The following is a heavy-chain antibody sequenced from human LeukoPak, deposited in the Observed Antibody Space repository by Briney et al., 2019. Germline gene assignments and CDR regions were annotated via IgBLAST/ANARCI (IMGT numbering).Heavy chain of an antibody. CDR2: INHSGST. D-gene: IGHD5-24*01. CDR1: GGSFSGYY. Sequence: PSETLSLTCAVYGGSFSGYYWSWIRQPPGEGLERIGEINHSGSTNYNPSLKSRVTISVDTSKNQFSLKLSSVTAADTAVYYCARGQSHDAFDIWGQGTMVTVSS. CDR3: ARGQSHDAFDI. J-gene: IGHJ3*02. V-gene: IGHV4-34*01.